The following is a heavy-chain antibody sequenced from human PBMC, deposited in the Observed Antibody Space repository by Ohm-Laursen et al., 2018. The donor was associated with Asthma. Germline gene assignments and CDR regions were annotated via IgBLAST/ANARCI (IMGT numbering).Heavy chain of an antibody. CDR3: VRDVVDRSDD. CDR1: GYSVTSYA. Sequence: ASVKVSCKVSGYSVTSYAFSWVRQAPGQRPEWMGWIYIANTNYAPKFRDRVTMTTDTSTNTLYMELRRLKSDDTAVYYCVRDVVDRSDDWGQGSLVSVSS. CDR2: IYIANT. D-gene: IGHD2-21*01. J-gene: IGHJ4*02. V-gene: IGHV1-18*01.